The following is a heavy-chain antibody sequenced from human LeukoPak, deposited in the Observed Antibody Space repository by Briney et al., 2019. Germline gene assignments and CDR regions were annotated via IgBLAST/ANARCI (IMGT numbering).Heavy chain of an antibody. V-gene: IGHV5-51*01. CDR3: ARHFGGSTSHAFDI. CDR1: GYSFTSYW. Sequence: GESLKISCKGSGYSFTSYWIGWVRQMPRKGLEWMGPIYPGDSDARYSPSFQGQVTISADKSITTAYLQWSSLKASDTAMYYCARHFGGSTSHAFDIWGQGTMVTVSS. CDR2: IYPGDSDA. J-gene: IGHJ3*02. D-gene: IGHD2-2*01.